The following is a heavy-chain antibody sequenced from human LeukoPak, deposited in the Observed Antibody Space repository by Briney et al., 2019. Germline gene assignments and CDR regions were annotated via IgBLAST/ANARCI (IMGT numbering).Heavy chain of an antibody. Sequence: GGSLRLSCAASGFTFSSYGMHWVRQAPGKGLEWVAFIRYDGSNKYYADSVKGRFTISRDNSKNTLYLQMNSLRAEDTAVYYCAKDRDLFCSSTSCSYYFDYWGQGTLVTVSS. J-gene: IGHJ4*02. D-gene: IGHD2-2*01. V-gene: IGHV3-30*02. CDR2: IRYDGSNK. CDR3: AKDRDLFCSSTSCSYYFDY. CDR1: GFTFSSYG.